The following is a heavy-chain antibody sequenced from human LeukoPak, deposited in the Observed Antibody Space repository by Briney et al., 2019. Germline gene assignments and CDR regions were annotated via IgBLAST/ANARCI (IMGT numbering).Heavy chain of an antibody. V-gene: IGHV3-15*01. J-gene: IGHJ4*02. CDR1: GFTFSNAW. Sequence: PGGSLRLSCAASGFTFSNAWMSWVRQAPGKGLEGVGRIKSKTDGGTTDYAAPVKGRFTIAREDSKNRLYLQMNSLKTEDTAVYYCTTARPDSSSLKEQQLAIHFDYWGQGTLVTVSS. CDR3: TTARPDSSSLKEQQLAIHFDY. D-gene: IGHD6-13*01. CDR2: IKSKTDGGTT.